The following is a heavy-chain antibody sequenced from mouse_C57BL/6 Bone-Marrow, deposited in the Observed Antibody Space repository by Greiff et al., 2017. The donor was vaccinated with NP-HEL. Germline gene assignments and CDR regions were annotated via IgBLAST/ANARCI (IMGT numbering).Heavy chain of an antibody. V-gene: IGHV1-47*01. CDR2: FHPFNDAT. Sequence: QVQLKQSGAELVKPGASVKMSCKASGYTFTTYPIEWVKQNHGKSLEWIGNFHPFNDATEYNEKFKNKATLTVENSSSTVYLEISRLTSDDSSVYDRERGGNDWYCVDYRGQGTTLTVS. D-gene: IGHD2-2*01. CDR1: GYTFTTYP. CDR3: ERGGNDWYCVDY. J-gene: IGHJ2*01.